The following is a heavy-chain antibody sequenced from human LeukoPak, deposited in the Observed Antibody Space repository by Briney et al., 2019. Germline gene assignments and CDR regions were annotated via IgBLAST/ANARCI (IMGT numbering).Heavy chain of an antibody. V-gene: IGHV4-34*01. CDR3: ARVFADSSGYYFSAFDI. D-gene: IGHD3-22*01. Sequence: PSETLSLTCAVYGGSFSGYYWSWIRQPPGKGLEWIGEINHSESTNYNPSLKSRVTISVDTSKNQFSLKLSSVTAADTAVYYCARVFADSSGYYFSAFDIWGQGTMVTVSS. CDR2: INHSEST. J-gene: IGHJ3*02. CDR1: GGSFSGYY.